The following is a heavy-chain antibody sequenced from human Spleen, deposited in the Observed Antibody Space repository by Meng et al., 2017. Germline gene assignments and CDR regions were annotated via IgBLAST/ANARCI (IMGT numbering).Heavy chain of an antibody. Sequence: AGTLRLSCTVSGGSISNGSFYWGWLRPPPGQGLVWFGCFYYSGSTYYNPSLKSRVTISQYTSKNQFPLKLSSVTAAATAVYSCATEYPPYYFDSSVYYFVFWGQGTLVTVSS. CDR2: FYYSGST. CDR1: GGSISNGSFY. D-gene: IGHD3-22*01. J-gene: IGHJ4*02. V-gene: IGHV4-39*06. CDR3: ATEYPPYYFDSSVYYFVF.